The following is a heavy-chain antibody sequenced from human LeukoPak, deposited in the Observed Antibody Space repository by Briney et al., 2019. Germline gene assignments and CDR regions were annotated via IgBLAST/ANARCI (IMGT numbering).Heavy chain of an antibody. V-gene: IGHV3-21*01. CDR1: GFTFSSYS. CDR2: ISTSSSYI. J-gene: IGHJ4*02. D-gene: IGHD6-6*01. Sequence: PGGSLRLSCEASGFTFSSYSMNWVRQAPGKGLEWVSSISTSSSYIYYADSVKGRFTISRDNAKNSLYLQMNSLRADDTAVYYCARDRSASISPPDLDYWGQGTLVTVSS. CDR3: ARDRSASISPPDLDY.